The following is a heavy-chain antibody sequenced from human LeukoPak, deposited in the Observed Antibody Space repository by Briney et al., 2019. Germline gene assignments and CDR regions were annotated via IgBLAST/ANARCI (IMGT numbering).Heavy chain of an antibody. J-gene: IGHJ4*02. CDR3: AKEGDSSSWYDLYDY. D-gene: IGHD6-13*01. CDR2: ISGSGDST. CDR1: GFTFSSYA. V-gene: IGHV3-23*01. Sequence: PGGSLRLSCAASGFTFSSYAKSWVRQAPGKGLEWVSAISGSGDSTYYADSVKGRFTISRDNSKNTLYLQMNSLRAEDTAVYYCAKEGDSSSWYDLYDYWGQGTLVTVSS.